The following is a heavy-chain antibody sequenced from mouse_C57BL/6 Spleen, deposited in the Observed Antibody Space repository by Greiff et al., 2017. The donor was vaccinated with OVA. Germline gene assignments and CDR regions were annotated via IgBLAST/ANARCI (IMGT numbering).Heavy chain of an antibody. CDR2: IDPSDSYT. CDR1: GYTFTSYW. CDR3: ARNYGSNHYFDY. J-gene: IGHJ2*01. Sequence: QVQLQPPGAELVMPGASVKLSCKASGYTFTSYWMHWVKQRPGQGLEWIGEIDPSDSYTNYNQKFKGKSTLTVDKSSSTAYMQLSSLTSEDSAVYYCARNYGSNHYFDYWGQGTTLTVYS. D-gene: IGHD1-1*01. V-gene: IGHV1-69*01.